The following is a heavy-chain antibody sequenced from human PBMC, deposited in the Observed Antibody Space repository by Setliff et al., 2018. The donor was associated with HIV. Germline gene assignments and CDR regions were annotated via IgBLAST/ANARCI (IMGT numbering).Heavy chain of an antibody. J-gene: IGHJ5*02. CDR3: ARERYCSAGSCYSKLSWFDP. CDR1: GGTFSSYA. D-gene: IGHD2-15*01. Sequence: ASVKVSCKVSGGTFSSYAINWVRQAPGQGLEWMGGILPFFDTANYAQKFQGRVTITADESTSTVHMELSSLRSEDTAVYFCARERYCSAGSCYSKLSWFDPWGQGTLVTVSS. CDR2: ILPFFDTA. V-gene: IGHV1-69*13.